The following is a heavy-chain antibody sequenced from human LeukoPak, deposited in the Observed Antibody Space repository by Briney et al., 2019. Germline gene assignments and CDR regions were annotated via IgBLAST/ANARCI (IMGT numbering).Heavy chain of an antibody. J-gene: IGHJ4*02. CDR3: AKDLWRRYFDY. CDR1: GFTFSSYG. CDR2: INDDGSAT. V-gene: IGHV3-23*01. Sequence: GGTLRLSCAASGFTFSSYGMSWVRQAPGKGLVWVSRINDDGSATFYADPVKGRFTISRDNSKNTLYLQMNSLRAEDTAVYYCAKDLWRRYFDYWGQGTLITVSS. D-gene: IGHD3-16*01.